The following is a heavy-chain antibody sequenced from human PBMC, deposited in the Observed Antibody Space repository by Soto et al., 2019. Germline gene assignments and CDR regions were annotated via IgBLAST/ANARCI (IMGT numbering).Heavy chain of an antibody. V-gene: IGHV3-74*01. J-gene: IGHJ6*03. Sequence: GGSLRLSCAASGFTFSSYWMHWVRQAPGKGLVWVSRINSDGSSTSYADSVKGRFTISRDNAKNTLYLQMNSLRAEDTAVYYCATLHGLQFGSMVYGYYYYYMDVWGKGTTVTVSS. CDR2: INSDGSST. CDR3: ATLHGLQFGSMVYGYYYYYMDV. CDR1: GFTFSSYW. D-gene: IGHD2-8*01.